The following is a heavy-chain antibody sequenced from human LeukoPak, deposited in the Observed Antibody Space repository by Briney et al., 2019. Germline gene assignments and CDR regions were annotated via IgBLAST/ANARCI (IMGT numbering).Heavy chain of an antibody. CDR2: INSDGSTT. D-gene: IGHD3-10*01. CDR3: ANGSGSYSSFDY. V-gene: IGHV3-74*01. Sequence: GGSLRLSCGASGFTFSSYWMHWVRQAPGKGLVWISRINSDGSTTSYADSVKGRFTISRDNSKNTLYLQMNSLRAEDAAVYYCANGSGSYSSFDYWGQGTLVTVSS. J-gene: IGHJ4*02. CDR1: GFTFSSYW.